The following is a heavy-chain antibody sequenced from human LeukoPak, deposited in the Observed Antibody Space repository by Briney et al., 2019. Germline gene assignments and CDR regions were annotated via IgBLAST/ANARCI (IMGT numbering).Heavy chain of an antibody. CDR1: GGSISSSNW. V-gene: IGHV4-4*02. CDR3: ARGGYYGSGNDFKFDP. D-gene: IGHD3-10*01. CDR2: IHYTGST. J-gene: IGHJ5*02. Sequence: SGTLSLTCAVSGGSISSSNWWSWVRQPPGKGLECIGYIHYTGSTNYNPSLKSRVTISVDTSKNQFSLKLSSVTAADTAIYYCARGGYYGSGNDFKFDPWGQGTLVTVSS.